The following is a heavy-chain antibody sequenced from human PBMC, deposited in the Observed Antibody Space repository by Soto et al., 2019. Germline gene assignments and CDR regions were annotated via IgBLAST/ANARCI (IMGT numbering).Heavy chain of an antibody. CDR3: AREILGDYYYYYMDV. Sequence: GGSLRLSCAASGFTVSSNYMSWVRQAPGKGLEWVSVIYSGGSTYYADSVKGRFTISRHNSKNTLYLQMNSLRAEDTAVYYCAREILGDYYYYYMDVWGKGTTVTVSS. CDR1: GFTVSSNY. D-gene: IGHD3-16*01. V-gene: IGHV3-53*04. J-gene: IGHJ6*03. CDR2: IYSGGST.